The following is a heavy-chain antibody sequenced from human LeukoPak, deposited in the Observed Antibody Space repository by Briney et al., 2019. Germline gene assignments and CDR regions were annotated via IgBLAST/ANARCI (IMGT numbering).Heavy chain of an antibody. D-gene: IGHD5-18*01. CDR1: GFTFSSYW. CDR3: ARVAEDTAIIN. J-gene: IGHJ4*02. V-gene: IGHV3-74*01. CDR2: INSDGSST. Sequence: GGSLRLSCAASGFTFSSYWMHWVRQAPGKGLVWVSRINSDGSSTSYADSVKGRFTISRDNAKNTLYLQMNSLRAEDTAVYYCARVAEDTAIINWGQGTLVTVSP.